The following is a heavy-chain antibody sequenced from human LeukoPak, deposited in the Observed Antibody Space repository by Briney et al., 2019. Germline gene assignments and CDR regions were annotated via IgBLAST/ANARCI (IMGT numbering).Heavy chain of an antibody. CDR2: ISAYNGNT. CDR1: GYTFTSYG. D-gene: IGHD2-15*01. J-gene: IGHJ4*02. Sequence: ASVKVSCKASGYTFTSYGISWVRQAPGQGLEWMGWISAYNGNTNYAQKLQGRVTMTTDTSTSTAYMELRSLRSDDTAVYYCARVRLAGVAAAQELDYWGQGTLVTVSS. V-gene: IGHV1-18*01. CDR3: ARVRLAGVAAAQELDY.